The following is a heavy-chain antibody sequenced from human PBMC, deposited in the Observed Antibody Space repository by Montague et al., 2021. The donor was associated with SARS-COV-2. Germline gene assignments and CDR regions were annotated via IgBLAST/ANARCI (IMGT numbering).Heavy chain of an antibody. V-gene: IGHV4-34*01. CDR2: IHHGGST. CDR3: ARLGDGVVPSPILGVGPYYSYCRPDV. D-gene: IGHD3-10*01. CDR1: GGSFSTYS. J-gene: IGHJ6*02. Sequence: SETLSLTCAVHGGSFSTYSWNWIRQPPGKGLGWIGEIHHGGSTNYNPSLKSRVTISADTSKNQFSLKLTSVAAADTAVYYCARLGDGVVPSPILGVGPYYSYCRPDVWGQGTTVTVSS.